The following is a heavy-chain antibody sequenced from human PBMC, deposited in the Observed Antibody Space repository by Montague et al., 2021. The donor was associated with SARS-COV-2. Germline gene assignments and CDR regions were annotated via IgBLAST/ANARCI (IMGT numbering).Heavy chain of an antibody. D-gene: IGHD3-10*01. V-gene: IGHV4-39*07. Sequence: SETLSLTCTVSGRSINSTSSYCGWIRQPPGGGLEWIGSIYHRENTFYNPSLKSPVTISVDTSKNQFSLKMISVTAADTAIYYCVRLAWYYDGSGAFDYWGQGTLVTVSA. CDR2: IYHRENT. CDR1: GRSINSTSSY. CDR3: VRLAWYYDGSGAFDY. J-gene: IGHJ4*02.